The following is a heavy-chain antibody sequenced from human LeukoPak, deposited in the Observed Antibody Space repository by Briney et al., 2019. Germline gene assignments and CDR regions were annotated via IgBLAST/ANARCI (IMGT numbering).Heavy chain of an antibody. CDR1: GGSFSGYY. CDR3: AREKAITGTSSGNGSGSYLDY. J-gene: IGHJ4*02. Sequence: PSETLSLTCAVYGGSFSGYYGSWIRQPPGKGLEWIGEINHSGSTNYNPSLKSRVTISVDTSKNQFSLKLSSVTAADTAVYYCAREKAITGTSSGNGSGSYLDYWGQGTLVTVSS. D-gene: IGHD3-10*01. V-gene: IGHV4-34*01. CDR2: INHSGST.